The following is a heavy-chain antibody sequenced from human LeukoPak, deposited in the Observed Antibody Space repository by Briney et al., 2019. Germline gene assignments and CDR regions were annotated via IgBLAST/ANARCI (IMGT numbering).Heavy chain of an antibody. CDR1: GFTFTTYW. CDR3: VRAIGSNTL. J-gene: IGHJ4*02. CDR2: INQDGSEK. Sequence: PGGSLRLSCAASGFTFTTYWMSWVRQAPWKVLEWVANINQDGSEKYYVDSVKGRFTISRDNAKNSLYLQMNSLRAEDTAVYFCVRAIGSNTLWGQGTLVTVSS. V-gene: IGHV3-7*01. D-gene: IGHD4-23*01.